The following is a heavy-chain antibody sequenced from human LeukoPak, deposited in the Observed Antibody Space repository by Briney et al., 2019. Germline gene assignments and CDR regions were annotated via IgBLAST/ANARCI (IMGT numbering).Heavy chain of an antibody. D-gene: IGHD3-22*01. J-gene: IGHJ4*02. CDR2: IYHSGGT. CDR1: GASMYSGGYS. V-gene: IGHV4-30-2*01. CDR3: ARSSHYYDSSGYYYPDN. Sequence: SQTLSLTCAVSGASMYSGGYSWSWIRQLPGKGLEWIGYIYHSGGTYYNPSLKSRVTISADRSKNQFSLKLTSVTAADTAVYYCARSSHYYDSSGYYYPDNWGQGTLVTVSS.